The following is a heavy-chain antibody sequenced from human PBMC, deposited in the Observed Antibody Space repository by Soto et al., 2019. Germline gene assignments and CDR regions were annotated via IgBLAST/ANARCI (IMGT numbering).Heavy chain of an antibody. CDR1: GFTFSSYW. J-gene: IGHJ4*02. D-gene: IGHD3-10*01. V-gene: IGHV3-74*01. Sequence: GGSLRLSCAASGFTFSSYWMHWVRQAPGKGLVWVSRINSDGSSTSYADSVKGRFTISRDNAKNTLYLQMNSLRAEDTAVYYCARVYYYYGSGSYYNYWGQGTLVTVSS. CDR2: INSDGSST. CDR3: ARVYYYYGSGSYYNY.